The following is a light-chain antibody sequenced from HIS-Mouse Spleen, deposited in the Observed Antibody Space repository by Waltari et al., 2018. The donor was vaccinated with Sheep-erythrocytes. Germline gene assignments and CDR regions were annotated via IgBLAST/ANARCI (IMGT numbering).Light chain of an antibody. CDR2: EGS. J-gene: IGLJ2*01. CDR1: SSDVGSYNL. V-gene: IGLV2-23*01. CDR3: QAWDSSIVV. Sequence: QSALTQPASVSGSPGQSITISCTGTSSDVGSYNLVSWYQQHPGKAPKLMIYEGSKRPSGVSNRVSGSKAGNTASLTISGLQAEDEADYYCQAWDSSIVVFGGGTKLTVL.